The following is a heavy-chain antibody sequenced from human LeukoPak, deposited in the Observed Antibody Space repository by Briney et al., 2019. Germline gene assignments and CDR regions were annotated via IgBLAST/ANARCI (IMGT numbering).Heavy chain of an antibody. D-gene: IGHD3-22*01. J-gene: IGHJ4*02. CDR2: IYYSGST. CDR3: ARKRRRLFSTNYFDY. Sequence: SETLSLTCTVSGGSISSYYWSWIRQPPGKGLEWIGYIYYSGSTNYNPSLKSRVTISVDTSKNQFSLKLSSVTAADTAVYYCARKRRRLFSTNYFDYWGQGTLVTVSS. V-gene: IGHV4-59*01. CDR1: GGSISSYY.